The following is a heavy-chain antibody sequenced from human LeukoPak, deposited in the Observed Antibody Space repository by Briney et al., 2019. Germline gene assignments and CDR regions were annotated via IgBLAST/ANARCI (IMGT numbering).Heavy chain of an antibody. Sequence: GASVKVSCKASGYTFTKYGITWVRQVPGQGPEWVGWISAYNGHTESAQKFQGRVTMTTDTSTNTAYMELRSLRSDDTAVYYCARTGIDYGDYGLLDYWGQGSLVTVSS. CDR1: GYTFTKYG. V-gene: IGHV1-18*01. D-gene: IGHD4-17*01. J-gene: IGHJ4*02. CDR2: ISAYNGHT. CDR3: ARTGIDYGDYGLLDY.